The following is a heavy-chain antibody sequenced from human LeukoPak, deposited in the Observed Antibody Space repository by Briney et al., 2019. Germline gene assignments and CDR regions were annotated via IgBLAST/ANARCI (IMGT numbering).Heavy chain of an antibody. CDR3: AKEAYYDFWSGNHFDY. V-gene: IGHV3-11*01. J-gene: IGHJ4*02. Sequence: GGSLRLSCAASGFTFSDHYMSWIRQAPGKGLELVSYISSSGSPIYYADSVKGRFTVSRDNAKKSLYLQMNSLRTEDTALYYCAKEAYYDFWSGNHFDYWGQGTLVTVSS. D-gene: IGHD3-3*01. CDR1: GFTFSDHY. CDR2: ISSSGSPI.